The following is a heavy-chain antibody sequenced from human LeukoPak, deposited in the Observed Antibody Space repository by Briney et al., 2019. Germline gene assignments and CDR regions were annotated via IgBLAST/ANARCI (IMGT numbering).Heavy chain of an antibody. CDR2: IRSKAYGGTT. V-gene: IGHV3-49*04. CDR1: GFTFGDYA. Sequence: GRSLRLSCTASGFTFGDYAMSWVRQAPGKGLEWVGFIRSKAYGGTTEYAASVKGRFTISRDDSKSIAYLQMNSLKTEDTAVYYCTRDLREYRYWGQGTLVTVSS. D-gene: IGHD2-2*01. CDR3: TRDLREYRY. J-gene: IGHJ4*02.